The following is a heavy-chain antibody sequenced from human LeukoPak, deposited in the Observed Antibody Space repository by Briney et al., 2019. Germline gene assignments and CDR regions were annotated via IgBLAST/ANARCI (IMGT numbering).Heavy chain of an antibody. D-gene: IGHD2-2*03. CDR2: ISSTSIYI. Sequence: PGGSLRLSCAASGSTFSSYSMNWVRQAPGKGLEWVSSISSTSIYINYADSVKGRFTISRDNAKNSLYLQMSSLRAEDTAVYYCARDGSLGLDYWGQRTLVTVSS. CDR1: GSTFSSYS. V-gene: IGHV3-21*01. CDR3: ARDGSLGLDY. J-gene: IGHJ4*02.